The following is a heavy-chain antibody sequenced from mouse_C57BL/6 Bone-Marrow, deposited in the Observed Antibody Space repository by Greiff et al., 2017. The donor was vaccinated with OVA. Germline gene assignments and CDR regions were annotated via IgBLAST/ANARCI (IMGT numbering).Heavy chain of an antibody. CDR3: ARHDGSWFAY. J-gene: IGHJ3*01. Sequence: DVKLVESGGGLVKPGGSLKLSCAASGFTFSDYGMHWVRQAPEKGLEWVAYISSGSSTIYYADTVKGRFTISRDNAKNTLFLQMTSLRSEDTAMYYCARHDGSWFAYWGQGTLVTVSA. CDR1: GFTFSDYG. D-gene: IGHD2-3*01. CDR2: ISSGSSTI. V-gene: IGHV5-17*01.